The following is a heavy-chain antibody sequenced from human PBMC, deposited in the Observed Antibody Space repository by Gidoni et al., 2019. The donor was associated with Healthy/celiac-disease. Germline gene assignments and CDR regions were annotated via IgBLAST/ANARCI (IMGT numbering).Heavy chain of an antibody. CDR1: GGSISRGGYY. CDR2: IYYSGST. CDR3: ARGASNYVPHPYYYGMDV. Sequence: QVQLQESGPGLVKPSQTLSLTCTVSGGSISRGGYYWSWLRQHPGKGLEWIGYIYYSGSTYYNPSLKSRVTISVATSKNQFSLKLSSVTAADTAVYYCARGASNYVPHPYYYGMDVWGQGTTVTVSS. V-gene: IGHV4-31*03. D-gene: IGHD4-4*01. J-gene: IGHJ6*02.